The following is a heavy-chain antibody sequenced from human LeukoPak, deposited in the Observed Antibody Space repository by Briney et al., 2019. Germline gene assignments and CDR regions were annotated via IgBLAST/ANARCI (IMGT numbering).Heavy chain of an antibody. CDR1: GFTFGDYA. V-gene: IGHV3-49*03. J-gene: IGHJ4*02. CDR3: TRDRGSGWYFSDF. CDR2: IRNKAYGGTA. Sequence: GRSLRLSCTASGFTFGDYAMTWFRQAPGRGLEWVGFIRNKAYGGTAEYAASVKGRFTISGDDSKTIAYLQMNSLKTEDTAVYYCTRDRGSGWYFSDFWGQGTLVTVSS. D-gene: IGHD6-19*01.